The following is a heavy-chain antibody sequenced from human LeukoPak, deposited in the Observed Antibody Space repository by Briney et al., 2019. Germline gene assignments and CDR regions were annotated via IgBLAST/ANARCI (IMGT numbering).Heavy chain of an antibody. D-gene: IGHD2-2*01. V-gene: IGHV4-39*01. Sequence: SETLSLTCTVSGGPISSSSYYWGWIRQPPGKGLEWIGRIYYSGSTYYNPSLKSRVTISVDTSKNQFSLKLSSVTAADTAVYYCARHMVVTVVVPAAFLDYWGQGTLVTVSS. J-gene: IGHJ4*02. CDR2: IYYSGST. CDR1: GGPISSSSYY. CDR3: ARHMVVTVVVPAAFLDY.